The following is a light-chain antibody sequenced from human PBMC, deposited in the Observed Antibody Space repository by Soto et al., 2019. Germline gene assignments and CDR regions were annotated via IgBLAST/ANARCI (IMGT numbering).Light chain of an antibody. Sequence: QSALTQPASVSGSPGQSITISCTGTSSDVGGYNYVSWYQQHPGKAPKLMIYDVSNRPSGVSNPFSGSKSGNTAYLTISGLQAEDEADYYCSSYTSSSTLPYVFGTGTKLTVL. J-gene: IGLJ1*01. CDR3: SSYTSSSTLPYV. CDR2: DVS. CDR1: SSDVGGYNY. V-gene: IGLV2-14*01.